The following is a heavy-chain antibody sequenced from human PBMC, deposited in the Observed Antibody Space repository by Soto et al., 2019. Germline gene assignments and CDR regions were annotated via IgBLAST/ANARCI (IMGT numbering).Heavy chain of an antibody. CDR2: VYDTDGI. Sequence: DVQLVESGGGLIQPGGSLRLSCEASGLTVTGKKYVAWVRQAPGKGLEWVSGVYDTDGIYYADSVKGRFTSSRDNSKTIVDLEMNSLTPDDTAVYYCATWRLREHAYDIWGLGTTVTVSS. J-gene: IGHJ3*02. D-gene: IGHD4-17*01. V-gene: IGHV3-53*01. CDR1: GLTVTGKKY. CDR3: ATWRLREHAYDI.